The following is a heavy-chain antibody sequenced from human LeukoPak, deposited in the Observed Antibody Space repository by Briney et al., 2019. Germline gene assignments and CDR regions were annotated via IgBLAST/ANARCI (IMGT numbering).Heavy chain of an antibody. D-gene: IGHD3-10*01. Sequence: PGGSLRLSCAASGFTFSSYGIHWVRQAPGKGLEWVAVIWYDGSNKYYADSVEGRFTISRDNSKNTLYLQMNSLRAEDTAVYYCARSYGSGIYYFDYWGQGTLVTVSS. J-gene: IGHJ4*02. V-gene: IGHV3-33*01. CDR1: GFTFSSYG. CDR3: ARSYGSGIYYFDY. CDR2: IWYDGSNK.